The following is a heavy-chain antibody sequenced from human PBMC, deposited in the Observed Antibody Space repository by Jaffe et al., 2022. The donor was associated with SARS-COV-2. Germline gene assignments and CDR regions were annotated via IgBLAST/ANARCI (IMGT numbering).Heavy chain of an antibody. CDR1: GFTFSSYA. CDR2: ISGSGGST. D-gene: IGHD6-19*01. CDR3: ASAGEGSSGWYYYGMDV. J-gene: IGHJ6*02. V-gene: IGHV3-23*01. Sequence: EVQLLESGGGLVQPGGSLRLSCAASGFTFSSYAMSWVRQAPGKGLEWVSAISGSGGSTYYADSVKGRFTISRDNSKNTLYLQMNSLRAEDTAVYYCASAGEGSSGWYYYGMDVWGQGTTVTVSS.